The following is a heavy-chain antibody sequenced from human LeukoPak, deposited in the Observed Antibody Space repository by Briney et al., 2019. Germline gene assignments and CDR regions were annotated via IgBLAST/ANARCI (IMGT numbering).Heavy chain of an antibody. Sequence: ASVKVSCKASGYTFTGYYMHWVRQAPGQGLEWMGWINLNSGGTNYAQKFQDRVTMTRDTSISTAHMELSRLRSDDTAVYYCAREAGYYYDTSGFERGDDAFDIWGLGTMVTVSS. D-gene: IGHD3-22*01. V-gene: IGHV1-2*02. CDR1: GYTFTGYY. CDR2: INLNSGGT. J-gene: IGHJ3*02. CDR3: AREAGYYYDTSGFERGDDAFDI.